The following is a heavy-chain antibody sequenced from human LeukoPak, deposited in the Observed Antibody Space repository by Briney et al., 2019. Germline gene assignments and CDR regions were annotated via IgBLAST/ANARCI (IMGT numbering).Heavy chain of an antibody. CDR3: ARDSTWLLDY. D-gene: IGHD6-19*01. CDR2: IKEDGSVK. Sequence: GGSLRLSCTASGFIFSSHWMTWVRQSPGKGLEWVANIKEDGSVKYYVDSVKGRFTISRDNTKNALYLQMNSLRADDTAVYFCARDSTWLLDYWGQGTLVTVSS. CDR1: GFIFSSHW. J-gene: IGHJ4*02. V-gene: IGHV3-7*03.